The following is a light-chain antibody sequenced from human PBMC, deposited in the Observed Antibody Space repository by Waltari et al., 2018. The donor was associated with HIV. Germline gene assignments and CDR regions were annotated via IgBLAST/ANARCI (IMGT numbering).Light chain of an antibody. CDR3: QSYDSSLSGVV. CDR1: SSNIGAGYD. CDR2: GHR. J-gene: IGLJ2*01. Sequence: QSVLTQPPSVSGAPGQRVTISCTGSSSNIGAGYDVHWYQQLPGTAPKLLIYGHRNRPSGVPDRFSGSMSGPSASLAITGLQDEDEADYYCQSYDSSLSGVVFGGGTRLTV. V-gene: IGLV1-40*01.